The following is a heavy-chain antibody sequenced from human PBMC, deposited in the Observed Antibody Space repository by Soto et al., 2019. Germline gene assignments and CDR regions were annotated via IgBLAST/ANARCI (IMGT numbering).Heavy chain of an antibody. V-gene: IGHV3-21*01. D-gene: IGHD3-16*01. CDR1: GFTFSSYS. J-gene: IGHJ6*02. CDR3: ATLGPQHYYYYYGMDV. Sequence: SLRLSCAASGFTFSSYSMNWVRQAPGKGLEWVSSISSSSSYIYYADSVKGRFTISRDNAKNSLYLQMNSLRAEDTAVYYCATLGPQHYYYYYGMDVWGQGTTVTVSS. CDR2: ISSSSSYI.